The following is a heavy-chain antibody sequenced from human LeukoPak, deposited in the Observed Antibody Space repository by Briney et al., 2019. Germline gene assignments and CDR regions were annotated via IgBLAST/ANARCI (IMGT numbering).Heavy chain of an antibody. CDR1: GGSFSGYY. V-gene: IGHV4-34*01. CDR2: IYHSGST. CDR3: ASVAATPFYYFDY. D-gene: IGHD2-15*01. J-gene: IGHJ4*02. Sequence: SETLSLTCAVHGGSFSGYYWSWIRQPPGKSLEWIGYIYHSGSTYYNPSLKSRVTISVDRSKNQFSLKLSSVTAADTVVYYCASVAATPFYYFDYWGQGTLVTVSS.